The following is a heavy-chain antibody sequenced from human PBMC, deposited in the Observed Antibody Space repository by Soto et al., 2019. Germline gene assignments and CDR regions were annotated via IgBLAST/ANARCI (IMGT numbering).Heavy chain of an antibody. CDR1: GGSISNSSYY. D-gene: IGHD3-3*01. J-gene: IGHJ4*02. V-gene: IGHV4-39*01. Sequence: QLQLQESGPGLVKPSETLSLTCTVSGGSISNSSYYWGWIRQPPGKGLEWIGNIYYSGNTYYNPSLKSRLTISLDTSKNQFSLKLSSVTAADTAVYYCARLPREWLLSNYFDYWGQGTLVTVSS. CDR2: IYYSGNT. CDR3: ARLPREWLLSNYFDY.